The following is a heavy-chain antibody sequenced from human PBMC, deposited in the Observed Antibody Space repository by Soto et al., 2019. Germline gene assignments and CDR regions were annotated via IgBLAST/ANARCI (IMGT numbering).Heavy chain of an antibody. CDR3: VRGDSSSYRLFDY. D-gene: IGHD6-13*01. CDR2: IYSGGST. J-gene: IGHJ4*02. Sequence: EVQLVESGGGLVQPGGSLRLSCAASGFTVSSNYMSWVRQAPGKGLEWVSVIYSGGSTYYADSVKGRFTISRHNSKNTLYLQMNSLRAEDPAVYYCVRGDSSSYRLFDYWGQGTLVSVCS. V-gene: IGHV3-53*04. CDR1: GFTVSSNY.